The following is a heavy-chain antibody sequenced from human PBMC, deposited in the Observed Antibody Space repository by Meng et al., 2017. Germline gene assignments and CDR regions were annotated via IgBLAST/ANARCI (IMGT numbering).Heavy chain of an antibody. CDR1: GYTFPDYW. Sequence: ASVKVSCKASGYTFPDYWLHWVRRAPGQGLEWMGRINPKSGDTHYAQRFQGRVTMTGDTSISTAYMELSGLRSDDTAMYYSARPQTYYDILTGYSRYYYYGMDVWGQGTMVTVSS. V-gene: IGHV1-2*06. J-gene: IGHJ6*02. CDR3: ARPQTYYDILTGYSRYYYYGMDV. CDR2: INPKSGDT. D-gene: IGHD3-9*01.